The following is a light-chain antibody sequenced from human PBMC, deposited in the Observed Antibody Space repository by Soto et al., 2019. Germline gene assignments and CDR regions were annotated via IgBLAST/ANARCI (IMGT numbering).Light chain of an antibody. CDR2: EVN. CDR3: FSFTTTSNHV. V-gene: IGLV2-14*01. CDR1: SSDIGAYDY. J-gene: IGLJ1*01. Sequence: QSALTQPASLSGSPGQSITISCTGTSSDIGAYDYVSWFQQHPGKAPKLMISEVNNRPSGVSNRFSGSKSGNTAYLTISGLQVEDEAAYFCFSFTTTSNHVLGNGTKVTVL.